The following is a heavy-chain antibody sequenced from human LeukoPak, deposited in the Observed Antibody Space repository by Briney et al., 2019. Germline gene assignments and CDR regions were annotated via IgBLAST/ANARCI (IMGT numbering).Heavy chain of an antibody. D-gene: IGHD3-22*01. CDR1: GGSFSGYY. V-gene: IGHV4-34*01. CDR3: ARGYYYDTSGPGGNAFDI. Sequence: SETLSLTCAVSGGSFSGYYWSWIRQPPGKGLEWIGEINHSGSTNYNPSLKSRVTISVDTSKNQFSLKLSSVTAADTALYYCARGYYYDTSGPGGNAFDIWGQGTMVTVSS. CDR2: INHSGST. J-gene: IGHJ3*02.